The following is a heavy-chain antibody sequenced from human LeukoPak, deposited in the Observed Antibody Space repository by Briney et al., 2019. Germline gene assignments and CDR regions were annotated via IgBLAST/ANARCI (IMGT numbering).Heavy chain of an antibody. CDR2: IYYSGST. J-gene: IGHJ6*02. V-gene: IGHV4-39*07. Sequence: PSETLSLTCTVSGGSISSSSYYWGWIRQPPGKGREWIGSIYYSGSTYYNPYLKNRVTISVDTSKNQFSLKLSSVTAADTAVYYCARDHGILPGGYYYYGMDVWGQGTTVTVSS. D-gene: IGHD1-14*01. CDR3: ARDHGILPGGYYYYGMDV. CDR1: GGSISSSSYY.